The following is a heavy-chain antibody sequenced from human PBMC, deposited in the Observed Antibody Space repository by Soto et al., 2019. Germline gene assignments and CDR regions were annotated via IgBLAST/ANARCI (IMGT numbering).Heavy chain of an antibody. CDR1: GFSFRSYG. CDR3: AKDLFSGGSYPNWFDP. V-gene: IGHV3-30*18. CDR2: ISYDGSNK. D-gene: IGHD1-26*01. Sequence: PGGSLRLSCEASGFSFRSYGLHWVRQAPGKGLEWVGLISYDGSNKFYADSVRGRFTISRDNSNNTLYLQMTSLRVEDTAVYYCAKDLFSGGSYPNWFDPWGHVTLVTVSS. J-gene: IGHJ5*02.